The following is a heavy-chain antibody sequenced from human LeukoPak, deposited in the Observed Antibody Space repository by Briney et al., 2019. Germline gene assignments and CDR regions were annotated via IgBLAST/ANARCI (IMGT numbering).Heavy chain of an antibody. CDR3: AKEGLIAAAGKYNWFDP. CDR2: IWYDGSNK. D-gene: IGHD6-13*01. CDR1: GFTFSSYG. Sequence: GGSLRLSCAASGFTFSSYGMHRVRQAPGKGLEWVAVIWYDGSNKYYADSVKGRFTISRNNSKNTLYLQMNSLRAEDTAVYYCAKEGLIAAAGKYNWFDPWGQGTLVTVSS. V-gene: IGHV3-33*06. J-gene: IGHJ5*02.